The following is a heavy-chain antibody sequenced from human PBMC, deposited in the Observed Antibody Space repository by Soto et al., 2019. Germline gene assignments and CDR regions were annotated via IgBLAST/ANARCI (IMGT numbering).Heavy chain of an antibody. J-gene: IGHJ6*02. Sequence: ASGKVCCKASCYTFTSYGISWVRQAPGQGLEWMGWISAYNGNTNYAQKLQVRVTMTTDTSTSTAYMELRSLRSDDTAVYYCAVFKPSYGMDVWGQGTTVTVS. CDR2: ISAYNGNT. CDR1: CYTFTSYG. CDR3: AVFKPSYGMDV. V-gene: IGHV1-18*01.